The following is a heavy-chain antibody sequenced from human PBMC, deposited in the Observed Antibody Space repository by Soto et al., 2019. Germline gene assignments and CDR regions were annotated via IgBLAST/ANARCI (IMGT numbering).Heavy chain of an antibody. V-gene: IGHV1-3*05. J-gene: IGHJ4*02. Sequence: QVQLVQSGAEEKKPGASVKVSCKASGYTFTSYAMHWVRQAPGQRLEWMGWINAGNGNTKYSQKFQGRVTSTRDTPASAADMELSSLRSEDTAGYYCARGTVVTHFDYWGQGALVTVSS. D-gene: IGHD2-15*01. CDR1: GYTFTSYA. CDR3: ARGTVVTHFDY. CDR2: INAGNGNT.